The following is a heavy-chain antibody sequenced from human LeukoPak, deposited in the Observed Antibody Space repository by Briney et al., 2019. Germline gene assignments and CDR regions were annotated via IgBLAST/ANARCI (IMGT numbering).Heavy chain of an antibody. J-gene: IGHJ4*02. CDR1: GYTFTGYY. CDR2: INPNSGGT. D-gene: IGHD5-18*01. V-gene: IGHV1-2*02. Sequence: ASVKVSCKAPGYTFTGYYMHWVRQAPGQGLEWMGWINPNSGGTNYAQKFQGRVTMTRDTSISTAYMELSRLRSDDTAVYYCARVSGRDTAMVTRYYFDYWGQGTLVTVSS. CDR3: ARVSGRDTAMVTRYYFDY.